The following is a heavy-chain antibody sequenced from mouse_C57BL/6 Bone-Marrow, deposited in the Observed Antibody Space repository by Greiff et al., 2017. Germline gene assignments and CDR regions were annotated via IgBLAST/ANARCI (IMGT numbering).Heavy chain of an antibody. J-gene: IGHJ3*01. D-gene: IGHD2-4*01. V-gene: IGHV1-15*01. CDR3: TRVPYHYDEAY. Sequence: QVQLQQSGAELVRPGASVTLSCKASGYTFTDYEMHWVKQTPVHGLEWIGAIDPETGGTDYNQKFKGKAILTADKSSSTAYMELRSLTSEDSAVYYCTRVPYHYDEAYWCQGTLVTVSA. CDR2: IDPETGGT. CDR1: GYTFTDYE.